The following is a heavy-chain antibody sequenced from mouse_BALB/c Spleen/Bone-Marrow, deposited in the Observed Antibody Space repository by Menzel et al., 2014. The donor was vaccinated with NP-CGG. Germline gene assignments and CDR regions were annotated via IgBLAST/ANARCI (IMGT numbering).Heavy chain of an antibody. D-gene: IGHD4-1*01. J-gene: IGHJ2*01. CDR3: ARWGGTPYFDY. V-gene: IGHV1-14*01. Sequence: VQLQQSGPELVKPGASVKLSCKASGYTFTSYFIHWVKQTPGQGLEWIGYITPYNDDTKYNEKFKGKATLTSDKSSSTAYMELSSLTSEDSAVYYCARWGGTPYFDYWGQGTTLTVSS. CDR2: ITPYNDDT. CDR1: GYTFTSYF.